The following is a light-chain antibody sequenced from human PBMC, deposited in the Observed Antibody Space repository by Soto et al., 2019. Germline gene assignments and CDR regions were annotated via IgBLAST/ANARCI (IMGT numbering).Light chain of an antibody. V-gene: IGKV3-11*01. J-gene: IGKJ4*01. CDR2: DAS. Sequence: EIVLTQSPATLSLSPGERATLSCRASQSVSSYLAWYQQKPGQAPRLLIYDASNRATGIPARFSGSGSGTDFTLTISSLEPEDFAFYYFQQRSNWPQVTFGGGTKVEIK. CDR3: QQRSNWPQVT. CDR1: QSVSSY.